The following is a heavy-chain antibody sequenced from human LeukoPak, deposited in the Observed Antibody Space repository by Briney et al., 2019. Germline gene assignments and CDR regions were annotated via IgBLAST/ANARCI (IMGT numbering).Heavy chain of an antibody. CDR1: GFTVSSNY. CDR2: IYSGGST. D-gene: IGHD3-22*01. CDR3: ARGSSGYPSWFDP. V-gene: IGHV3-66*01. J-gene: IGHJ5*02. Sequence: PGGSLRLSCAASGFTVSSNYMSWVRQGPGKGLEWASVIYSGGSTKYADSVKGRFTISRDNSKNILYLQMNSLRAEDTAVYYCARGSSGYPSWFDPWGQGTLVTVSS.